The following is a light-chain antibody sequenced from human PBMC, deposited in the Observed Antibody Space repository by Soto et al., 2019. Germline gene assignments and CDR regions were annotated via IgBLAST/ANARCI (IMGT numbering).Light chain of an antibody. CDR1: SSDIGGFEF. CDR3: SSFRRGNTEVV. CDR2: DVN. V-gene: IGLV2-14*03. Sequence: QSALTQPASVSGSPGQSITIPCTGTSSDIGGFEFVSWYHQHPGKAPKLMIFDVNNRPSGVSDRFSGSKSGSTASLTISGLQAEDEADYYCSSFRRGNTEVVFGGGTKLTVL. J-gene: IGLJ3*02.